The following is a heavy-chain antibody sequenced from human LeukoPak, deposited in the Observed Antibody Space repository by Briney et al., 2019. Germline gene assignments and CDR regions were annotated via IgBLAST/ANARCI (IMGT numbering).Heavy chain of an antibody. CDR2: IYNSGSA. V-gene: IGHV4-31*03. Sequence: SQTLSLTCTVSGGSISKDDSFWSWIRQHPGRGLEWIGYIYNSGSAYYNPSLKSRGTISVDTSKNQLSLKLSSVTAADTAVYYCARQTQGDYWGQRTLVTVSS. J-gene: IGHJ4*02. CDR3: ARQTQGDY. CDR1: GGSISKDDSF.